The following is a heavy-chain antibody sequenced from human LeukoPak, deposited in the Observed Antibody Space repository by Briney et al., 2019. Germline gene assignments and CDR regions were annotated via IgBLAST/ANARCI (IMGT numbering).Heavy chain of an antibody. J-gene: IGHJ4*02. D-gene: IGHD4-23*01. CDR1: GFTFSNYW. CDR3: ARDLDLDYGGNSFDY. Sequence: PGESLRLSCAASGFTFSNYWMSWVRQAPGKGLEWVANIKQDGSEKYYVDSVKGRFTISRDNAKSSLYLQMNSLRAEDTAVYYCARDLDLDYGGNSFDYWGQGTLVTVS. V-gene: IGHV3-7*03. CDR2: IKQDGSEK.